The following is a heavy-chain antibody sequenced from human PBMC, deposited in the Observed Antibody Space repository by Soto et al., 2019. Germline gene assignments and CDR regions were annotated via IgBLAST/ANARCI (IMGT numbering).Heavy chain of an antibody. D-gene: IGHD6-19*01. CDR1: GGSFSGYY. CDR3: AAKGRIAVAVNWFDP. CDR2: INHSGST. Sequence: QVQLQQWGAGLLKPSETLSLTCAVYGGSFSGYYWSWIRQPPGKGLEWIGEINHSGSTNYNPSLKSRVTISVDTSKHQFSLKLSSVTAADTAVYYCAAKGRIAVAVNWFDPWGQGTLVTVSS. V-gene: IGHV4-34*01. J-gene: IGHJ5*02.